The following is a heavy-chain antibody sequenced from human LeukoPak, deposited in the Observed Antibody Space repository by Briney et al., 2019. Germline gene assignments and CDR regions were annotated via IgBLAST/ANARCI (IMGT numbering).Heavy chain of an antibody. CDR1: GGSISSGSYY. CDR2: IYTSGST. CDR3: AREAIAVNWFGP. J-gene: IGHJ5*02. V-gene: IGHV4-61*02. D-gene: IGHD6-19*01. Sequence: SQTLSLTCTVSGGSISSGSYYWSWIRQPAGTGLEWIGRIYTSGSTNYNPSLKSRVTISVDTSKNQFSLKLSSVTAADTAVYYCAREAIAVNWFGPWGQGTLVTVSS.